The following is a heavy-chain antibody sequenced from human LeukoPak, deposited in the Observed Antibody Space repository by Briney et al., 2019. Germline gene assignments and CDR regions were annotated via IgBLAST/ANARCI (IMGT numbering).Heavy chain of an antibody. Sequence: GSLRLSCAASGFRFSDYYMDWVRQAPGEGLECVARIRKEVNGYTTEYAASVKGRFTISRDDSTKTLFLQMNSLRTEDTAVYYCSRGDPDGTTDFDFWGQGTLVTVSS. CDR1: GFRFSDYY. CDR2: IRKEVNGYTT. CDR3: SRGDPDGTTDFDF. D-gene: IGHD1-1*01. V-gene: IGHV3-72*01. J-gene: IGHJ4*02.